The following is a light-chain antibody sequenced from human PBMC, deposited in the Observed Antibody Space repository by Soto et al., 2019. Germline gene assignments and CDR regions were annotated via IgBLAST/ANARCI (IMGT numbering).Light chain of an antibody. CDR3: PQVYTYPRT. CDR2: CAS. CDR1: QGVRSY. J-gene: IGKJ1*01. Sequence: IQLTQSPSSLSAPFGDRVTITCRASQGVRSYLAWFQQRPGKAPKLLIFCASTLQNGVPARFSGGGFGTEFTLTITSLQPEDFATYYCPQVYTYPRTFGQGTKVDI. V-gene: IGKV1-9*01.